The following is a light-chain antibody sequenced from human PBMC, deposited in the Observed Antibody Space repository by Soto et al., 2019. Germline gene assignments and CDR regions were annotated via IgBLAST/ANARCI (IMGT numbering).Light chain of an antibody. J-gene: IGKJ4*01. CDR1: QSLVSSDGNTY. Sequence: DVVMTQSPLSLPVTLGQPASITCRSSQSLVSSDGNTYLNWFQQRPGQSPRRLIYKVSNRDSGVPDRFSGSGSDTDFTPEISRVEAEDVGVYYCMQGTYRPLTFGGGTKVEIK. CDR2: KVS. V-gene: IGKV2-30*01. CDR3: MQGTYRPLT.